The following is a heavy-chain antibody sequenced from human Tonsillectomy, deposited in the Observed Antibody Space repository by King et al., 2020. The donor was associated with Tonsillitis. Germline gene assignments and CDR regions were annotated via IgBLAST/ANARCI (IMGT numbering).Heavy chain of an antibody. D-gene: IGHD5-18*01. CDR3: ARAPVDTAPSY. V-gene: IGHV3-66*01. J-gene: IGHJ4*02. Sequence: VQLVESGGGLVQPGGSLRLSCAASGFTVRTNYMSWVRQAPGKGLEWVSVIYSGTTTSYADSVKGRFTLSRDNFKNTVYLQMNSLRADDTAVNYCARAPVDTAPSYWGQGTLVTVSS. CDR1: GFTVRTNY. CDR2: IYSGTTT.